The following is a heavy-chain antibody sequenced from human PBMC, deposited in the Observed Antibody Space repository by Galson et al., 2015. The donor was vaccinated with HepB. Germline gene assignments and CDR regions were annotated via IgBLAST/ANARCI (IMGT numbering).Heavy chain of an antibody. CDR3: AKVQKRTQWLVTGLDY. J-gene: IGHJ4*02. CDR1: GFTFSTYA. CDR2: LSYDGSNK. D-gene: IGHD6-19*01. Sequence: SLRLSCAASGFTFSTYAMHWVRQAPGNGLEWVAGLSYDGSNKFYADSVKGRFTISRDNSKNTLYLQMNSLRAEDTAVYYCAKVQKRTQWLVTGLDYWGQGTLVTVSS. V-gene: IGHV3-30*18.